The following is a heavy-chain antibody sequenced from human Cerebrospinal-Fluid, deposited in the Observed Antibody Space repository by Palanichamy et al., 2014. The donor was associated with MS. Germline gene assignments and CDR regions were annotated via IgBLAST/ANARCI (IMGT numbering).Heavy chain of an antibody. D-gene: IGHD3-22*01. Sequence: QLVESGGGLVQPGGSLRLSCAASRFMFSDYWMSWVRQAPGKGLEWVAHIKEDGTEQYYVDSVKGRFTISRDNAKNSLYLQMNSLRADDTAVYYCARDRYMIMRVLVIPSAFDMWGQGTAVTV. J-gene: IGHJ3*02. CDR3: ARDRYMIMRVLVIPSAFDM. CDR2: IKEDGTEQ. CDR1: RFMFSDYW. V-gene: IGHV3-7*03.